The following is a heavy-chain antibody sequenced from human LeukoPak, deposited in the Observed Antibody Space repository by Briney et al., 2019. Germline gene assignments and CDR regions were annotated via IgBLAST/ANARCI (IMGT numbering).Heavy chain of an antibody. CDR2: ISNDGSNK. Sequence: SSLTLSCAASALAFCIYTMRWGRQPPGNVLVRWPVISNDGSNKYYEDSVKGRFTISRDNSKNTLYLQMNSLRAEDTAVYYCARRHDFWSGYYSYYYMDVWGKGTTVTVSS. J-gene: IGHJ6*03. CDR1: ALAFCIYT. CDR3: ARRHDFWSGYYSYYYMDV. D-gene: IGHD3-3*01. V-gene: IGHV3-30*04.